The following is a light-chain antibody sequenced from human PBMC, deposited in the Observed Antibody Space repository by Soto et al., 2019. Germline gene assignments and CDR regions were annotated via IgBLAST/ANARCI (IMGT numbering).Light chain of an antibody. J-gene: IGKJ5*01. Sequence: EIVMTQSPATLSLSPGETATLSCRASQTIGRNYLAWYQQKPGQAPRLLIYYISTRAADIPARFSGSGSGTDFTLTISSLQSEDSGVYYCQQHSQWPITFGQGTRLEIK. CDR2: YIS. CDR1: QTIGRN. V-gene: IGKV3-15*01. CDR3: QQHSQWPIT.